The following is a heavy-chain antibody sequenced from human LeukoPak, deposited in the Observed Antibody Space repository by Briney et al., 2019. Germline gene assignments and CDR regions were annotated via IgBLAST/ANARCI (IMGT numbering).Heavy chain of an antibody. D-gene: IGHD4-17*01. CDR2: ISSGGSTI. CDR1: GFTFSSYE. V-gene: IGHV3-48*03. J-gene: IGHJ4*02. Sequence: PGGSLRLSCAASGFTFSSYEMNWVRQAPGKGLEWVSYISSGGSTIYYADSVKGRFTISRDNAKNSLYLQMNSLRAEDTAVYYCAGGGHYGWGLGYWGQGTLVTVSS. CDR3: AGGGHYGWGLGY.